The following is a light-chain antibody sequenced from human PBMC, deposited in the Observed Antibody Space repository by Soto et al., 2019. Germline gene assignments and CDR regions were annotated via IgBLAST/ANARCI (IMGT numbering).Light chain of an antibody. CDR1: QSISNW. V-gene: IGKV1-5*03. CDR2: MAS. CDR3: QQAYSFPIT. Sequence: DIQMTQSPATLSASVGDRVTITCRASQSISNWLAWYQQKPGKAPQLLIYMASSLESGVPSRFSGSGSGTEFTLTISSLQPEDFATYYCQQAYSFPITFGPGTRLEIK. J-gene: IGKJ5*01.